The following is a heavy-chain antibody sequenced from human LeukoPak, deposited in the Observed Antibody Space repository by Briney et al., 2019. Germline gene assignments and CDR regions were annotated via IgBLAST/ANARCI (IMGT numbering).Heavy chain of an antibody. CDR2: ISSSSSYI. D-gene: IGHD2-15*01. V-gene: IGHV3-21*01. J-gene: IGHJ5*02. Sequence: GGSLRLSCAASGFTFSSYSMNWVRQAPGKGLEWVSSISSSSSYIYYADSVKGRFTISRDNSKNTLYLQMNSLRAEDTAVYYCAKDGGELGYCSGGSCYEFSLFDPWGQGTLVTVSS. CDR1: GFTFSSYS. CDR3: AKDGGELGYCSGGSCYEFSLFDP.